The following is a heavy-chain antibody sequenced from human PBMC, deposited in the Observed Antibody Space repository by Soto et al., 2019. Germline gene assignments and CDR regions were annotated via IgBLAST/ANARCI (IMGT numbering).Heavy chain of an antibody. D-gene: IGHD6-19*01. J-gene: IGHJ4*02. CDR1: GFTFSSYG. CDR2: IPYDGSEK. CDR3: AKDLHSSGWYYFDC. V-gene: IGHV3-30*18. Sequence: GGSLRLSCAASGFTFSSYGMHWVRQAPGKGLEWVAVIPYDGSEKYYVDSVKGRFTISRDISKNTLYLQMNSLRAEDTAVYYCAKDLHSSGWYYFDCWGQGTLVTVSS.